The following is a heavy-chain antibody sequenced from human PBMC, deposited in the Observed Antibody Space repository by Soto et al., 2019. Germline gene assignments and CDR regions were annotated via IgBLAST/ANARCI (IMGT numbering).Heavy chain of an antibody. Sequence: QVQLVESGGGVVQPGRSLRLSCAASGVTFSSYAMHWVRQAPGKGLEWVAVISDDGSNKYYADSVKGRFTISRDNSKNTLYLQMNSLRAEDTALYYCARARLYTPALDYWGQGTLVTVSS. V-gene: IGHV3-30-3*01. CDR3: ARARLYTPALDY. CDR2: ISDDGSNK. J-gene: IGHJ4*02. CDR1: GVTFSSYA. D-gene: IGHD2-2*01.